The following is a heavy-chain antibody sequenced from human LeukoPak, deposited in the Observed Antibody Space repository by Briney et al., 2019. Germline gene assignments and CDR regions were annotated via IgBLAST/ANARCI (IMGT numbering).Heavy chain of an antibody. CDR1: GGSISSYY. CDR2: IYYSGST. Sequence: SETLSLTCTVSGGSISSYYWGWIRQPPGKGLEWIGSIYYSGSTYYNPSLKSRVTISVDTSKNQFSLKLSSVTAADTAVYYCARHVAIFGVVNDAFDIWGQGTMVTVSS. J-gene: IGHJ3*02. CDR3: ARHVAIFGVVNDAFDI. V-gene: IGHV4-39*01. D-gene: IGHD3-3*01.